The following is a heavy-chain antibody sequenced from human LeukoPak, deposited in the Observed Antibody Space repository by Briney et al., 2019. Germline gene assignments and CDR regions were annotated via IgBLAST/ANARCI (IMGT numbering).Heavy chain of an antibody. Sequence: PGGSLRLSCAASGFTFSSHAMSRVRQAPGKGLEWVSAISGSGGSTYYADSVKGRFTISRDNSKNTLYLQMNSLRAEDTAVYYCAKSLSWSSSFYFDYWGQGTLVTVSS. J-gene: IGHJ4*02. CDR2: ISGSGGST. V-gene: IGHV3-23*01. CDR1: GFTFSSHA. D-gene: IGHD6-6*01. CDR3: AKSLSWSSSFYFDY.